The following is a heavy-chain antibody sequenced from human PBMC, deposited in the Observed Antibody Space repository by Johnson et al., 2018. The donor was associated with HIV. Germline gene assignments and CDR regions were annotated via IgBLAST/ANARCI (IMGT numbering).Heavy chain of an antibody. V-gene: IGHV3-7*02. CDR3: ARVRVGAFEI. J-gene: IGHJ3*02. Sequence: VQLVESGGGLVQPGGSLRLSCEASGFTFSSYWMSWVRQAPGKGLEWVANIKQDGSEKYYVDSVKGRFTISRDNSKNTLHLQMSSLRPEDTAVYYCARVRVGAFEIWGQGTMVTVAS. CDR2: IKQDGSEK. CDR1: GFTFSSYW. D-gene: IGHD1-26*01.